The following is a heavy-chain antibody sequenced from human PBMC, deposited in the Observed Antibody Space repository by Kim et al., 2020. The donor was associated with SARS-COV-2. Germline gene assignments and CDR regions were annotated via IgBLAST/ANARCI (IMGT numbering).Heavy chain of an antibody. CDR3: ARDSGDTVVVPAAENWFDP. D-gene: IGHD2-2*01. J-gene: IGHJ5*02. Sequence: GGSLRLSCAASGFTFSSYSMNWVRQAPGKGLEWVSSISSSSSYIYYADSVKGRFTISRDNAKNSLYLQMNSLRAEDTAVYYCARDSGDTVVVPAAENWFDPWGQGTLVTVSS. CDR1: GFTFSSYS. CDR2: ISSSSSYI. V-gene: IGHV3-21*01.